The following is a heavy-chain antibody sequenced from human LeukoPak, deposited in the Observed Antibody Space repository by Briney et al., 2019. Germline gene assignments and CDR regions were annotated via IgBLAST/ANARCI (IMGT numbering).Heavy chain of an antibody. CDR1: GFTFSSYA. Sequence: GGSLRLSCAASGFTFSSYAMSWVRQAPGKGLEWVSAISGSGGNTFYADSVKDRFTISRDSSKNTLFLQMISLRAEDTAVYYCARDHITMIRGVSYYYYGMDVWGQGTTVTVSS. CDR2: ISGSGGNT. CDR3: ARDHITMIRGVSYYYYGMDV. D-gene: IGHD3-10*01. V-gene: IGHV3-23*01. J-gene: IGHJ6*02.